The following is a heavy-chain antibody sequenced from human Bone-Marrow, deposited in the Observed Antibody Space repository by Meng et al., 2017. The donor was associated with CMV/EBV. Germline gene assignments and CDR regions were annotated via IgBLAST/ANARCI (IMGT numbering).Heavy chain of an antibody. D-gene: IGHD3-3*01. CDR2: ISGSGGST. Sequence: GESLKISCAASGFTFSSYAMSWVRQAPGKGLEWVSAISGSGGSTYYADSVKGRFTISRDNAKNSLYLQMNSLRAEDTAVYYCARDRANRAYDFWSGYYLDYYYGMDVWGQGATVTGSS. CDR3: ARDRANRAYDFWSGYYLDYYYGMDV. CDR1: GFTFSSYA. J-gene: IGHJ6*02. V-gene: IGHV3-23*01.